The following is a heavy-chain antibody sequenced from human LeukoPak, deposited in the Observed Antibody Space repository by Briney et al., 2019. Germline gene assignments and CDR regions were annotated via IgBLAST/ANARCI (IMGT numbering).Heavy chain of an antibody. CDR3: ARDRGYDSSGYYYSPAWYFDY. V-gene: IGHV4-39*07. Sequence: SETLSLTCTVSGGSISSSSYYWGWIRQPPGKGLEWIGSIYYSGSTYYNPSLKSRVTISVDTSKNQFSLKLSSVTAADTAVYYCARDRGYDSSGYYYSPAWYFDYWGQGTLVTVSS. D-gene: IGHD3-22*01. CDR1: GGSISSSSYY. J-gene: IGHJ4*02. CDR2: IYYSGST.